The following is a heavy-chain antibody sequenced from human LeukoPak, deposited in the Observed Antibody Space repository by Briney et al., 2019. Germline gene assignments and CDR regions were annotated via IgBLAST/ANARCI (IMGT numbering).Heavy chain of an antibody. CDR3: ARNNGMDV. V-gene: IGHV3-7*03. CDR1: GFALSSHW. J-gene: IGHJ6*02. Sequence: GGSLRLSCAASGFALSSHWMTWVRQVPGRGPEWVDNVNRDGSETYYLDSVKGRFTISKDNAKNSLYLQMNSLRAEDTALYHCARNNGMDVWGQGTTVIVSS. CDR2: VNRDGSET.